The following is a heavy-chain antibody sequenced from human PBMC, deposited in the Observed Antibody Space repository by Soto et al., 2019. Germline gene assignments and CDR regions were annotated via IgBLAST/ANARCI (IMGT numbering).Heavy chain of an antibody. CDR1: GGSITSSSFY. J-gene: IGHJ4*02. V-gene: IGHV4-39*01. D-gene: IGHD1-26*01. CDR2: IFHTGAT. CDR3: ARRRIVPTTIFDY. Sequence: QLQLQESGPGLVKPSETLSLTCTVSGGSITSSSFYWGWIRQPPGKGLEWIGHIFHTGATSYNPTLTSRLRMSVDTSKNQFSLNLSSVTATDTAVYYCARRRIVPTTIFDYWGQGTLVTVSS.